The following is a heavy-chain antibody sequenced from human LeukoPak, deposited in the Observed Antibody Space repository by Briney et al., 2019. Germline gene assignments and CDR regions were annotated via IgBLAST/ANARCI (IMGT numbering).Heavy chain of an antibody. CDR3: SRASPGAIYYYGMYV. D-gene: IGHD2/OR15-2a*01. J-gene: IGHJ6*02. CDR1: GASISKSY. CDR2: TFNSGST. V-gene: IGHV4-59*01. Sequence: PSETLSLTCTVSGASISKSYWSWIRQPPGKELEWIGCTFNSGSTRYNPSLGSRVTISEDTSRNQFSLRLTSVTAADTATYYCSRASPGAIYYYGMYVWGQGTTVTVSS.